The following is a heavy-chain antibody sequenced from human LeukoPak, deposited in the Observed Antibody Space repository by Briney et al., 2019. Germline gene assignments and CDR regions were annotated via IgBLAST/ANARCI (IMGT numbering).Heavy chain of an antibody. CDR3: VRPLGKYWPFYFDH. Sequence: PSETLSLSCIVSGDSLSSGYYWGWVRQSPGKGLEWIGSVYHTGSTYYNPSVKSRITIFVDTLTNQFSLKLRSVTAADTAMYYCVRPLGKYWPFYFDHWGQGKLVTVSS. CDR1: GDSLSSGYY. D-gene: IGHD2/OR15-2a*01. J-gene: IGHJ4*02. V-gene: IGHV4-38-2*02. CDR2: VYHTGST.